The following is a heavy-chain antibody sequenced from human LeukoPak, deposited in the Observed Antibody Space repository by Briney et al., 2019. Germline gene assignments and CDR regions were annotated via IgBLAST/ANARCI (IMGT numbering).Heavy chain of an antibody. Sequence: GGSLRLSYAASGFTFSSYGMHWVRQAPGKGLEWVAVIWYDGSNKYYADSVKGRFTISRDNSKNTLYLQMNSLRAEDTAVYYCARSPSSSSWPYYYYYYGMDVWGQGTTVTVSS. D-gene: IGHD6-13*01. CDR1: GFTFSSYG. CDR2: IWYDGSNK. CDR3: ARSPSSSSWPYYYYYYGMDV. V-gene: IGHV3-33*01. J-gene: IGHJ6*02.